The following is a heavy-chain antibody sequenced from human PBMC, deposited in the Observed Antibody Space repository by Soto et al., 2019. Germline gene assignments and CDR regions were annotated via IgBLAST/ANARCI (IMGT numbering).Heavy chain of an antibody. Sequence: SVKVSCKASGGTFSSYAISWVRQAPGQGLEWMGGIIPIFGTANYAQKFQGRVTITADESTSTAYMELSRLRSDDTAVYYCARARETYYDFWSGYPDDAFDIWGQGTMVTVSS. CDR1: GGTFSSYA. CDR2: IIPIFGTA. V-gene: IGHV1-69*13. J-gene: IGHJ3*02. CDR3: ARARETYYDFWSGYPDDAFDI. D-gene: IGHD3-3*01.